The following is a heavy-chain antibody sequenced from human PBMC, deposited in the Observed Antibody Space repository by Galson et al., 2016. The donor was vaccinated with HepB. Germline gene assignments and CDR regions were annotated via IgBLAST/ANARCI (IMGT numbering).Heavy chain of an antibody. CDR1: GFTFSTNW. V-gene: IGHV3-74*01. D-gene: IGHD3-10*01. J-gene: IGHJ5*02. Sequence: SLRLSCAASGFTFSTNWMHWVRQAPGKGLVWVSRINGDGTITDYADSVKGRFTISRDNAENTLYLQMNSLRVEDTAVYYFARDRGGSAGAFNWFDPWGQGTLVTVSS. CDR2: INGDGTIT. CDR3: ARDRGGSAGAFNWFDP.